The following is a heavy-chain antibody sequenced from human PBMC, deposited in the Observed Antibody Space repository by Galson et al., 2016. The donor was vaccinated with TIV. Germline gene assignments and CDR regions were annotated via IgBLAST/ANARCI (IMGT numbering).Heavy chain of an antibody. CDR1: GDSISSLY. CDR3: ARDFSGYSGWYFGL. D-gene: IGHD5-12*01. V-gene: IGHV4-4*07. J-gene: IGHJ2*01. CDR2: TYTGGRS. Sequence: LSLTCTVSGDSISSLYWSWIRQPAGKGLEWIGRTYTGGRSNYNPSLKSRVTMSLDTSKNQFSLKLTSATAADTAVYYCARDFSGYSGWYFGLWGRGTLVTVTS.